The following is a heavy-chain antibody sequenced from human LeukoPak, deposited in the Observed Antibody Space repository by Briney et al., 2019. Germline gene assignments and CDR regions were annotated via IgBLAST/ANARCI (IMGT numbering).Heavy chain of an antibody. V-gene: IGHV1-24*01. CDR1: GYTLTELS. Sequence: ASVTVSCKVSGYTLTELSMHWVRQAPGKGLERMGGFDPEDGETIYAQKFQGRVTMTEDTSTDTAYMELSSLRSEDTAVYYCATSSADYGDYAAGGYYGMDVWGQGTTVTVSS. CDR2: FDPEDGET. J-gene: IGHJ6*02. D-gene: IGHD4-17*01. CDR3: ATSSADYGDYAAGGYYGMDV.